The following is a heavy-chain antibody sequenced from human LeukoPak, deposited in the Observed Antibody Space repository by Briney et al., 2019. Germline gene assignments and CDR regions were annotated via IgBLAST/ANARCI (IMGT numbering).Heavy chain of an antibody. D-gene: IGHD5-18*01. V-gene: IGHV4-31*03. Sequence: SQTLSLTCTVSGGSISSGGYYWSWIRQHPGKGLEWIGYIYYSGSTYYNPSFKSRVTISVDTSKNQFSLKLSSVTAADTAVYYCARARARWIQQSSWWFDPWGQGTLVTVSS. J-gene: IGHJ5*02. CDR3: ARARARWIQQSSWWFDP. CDR2: IYYSGST. CDR1: GGSISSGGYY.